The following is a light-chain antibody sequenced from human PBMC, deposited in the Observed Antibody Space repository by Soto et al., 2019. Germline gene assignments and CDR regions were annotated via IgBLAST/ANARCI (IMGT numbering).Light chain of an antibody. Sequence: EIVLTQSPDTLSLSPGGRATLSCRASQSVGSSLAWYQQKPGQAPRLLIYDASNRPTGIPARFSGSGSGTDFSLTISSLELEAFAVYFCQQRSRSLTFGGGTRVEIK. V-gene: IGKV3-11*01. CDR3: QQRSRSLT. CDR1: QSVGSS. CDR2: DAS. J-gene: IGKJ4*01.